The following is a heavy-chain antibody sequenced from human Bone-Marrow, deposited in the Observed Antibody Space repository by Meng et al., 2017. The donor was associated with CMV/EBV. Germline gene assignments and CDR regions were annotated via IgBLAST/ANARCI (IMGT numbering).Heavy chain of an antibody. V-gene: IGHV3-73*01. D-gene: IGHD3-3*01. CDR1: GFTFSRSA. Sequence: GALKISCAASGFTFSRSAMHWVRQASGKGLEWVGRIRSKANSYATAYAASVKGRFTISRDDSKNTAYLQMNSLKTEDTAVYYCTRRVNQYDFWSGYPYGMDVWGQGTTVTVSS. CDR3: TRRVNQYDFWSGYPYGMDV. CDR2: IRSKANSYAT. J-gene: IGHJ6*01.